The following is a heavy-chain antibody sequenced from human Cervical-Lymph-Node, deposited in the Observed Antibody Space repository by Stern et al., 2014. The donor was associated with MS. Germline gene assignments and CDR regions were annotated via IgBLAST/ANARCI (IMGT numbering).Heavy chain of an antibody. V-gene: IGHV1-18*01. CDR2: ISADSGAT. D-gene: IGHD2-8*01. J-gene: IGHJ4*02. CDR1: GYTFTSYG. CDR3: ARDKMHAFDY. Sequence: VHLVESGTEVKKPGASLIVSCKASGYTFTSYGISWVRQAPGQGLELVGWISADSGATKYVQNLRDRITLTRDTSTGTAYMELRTLRYEDTAVYYCARDKMHAFDYWGQGTLVSVSS.